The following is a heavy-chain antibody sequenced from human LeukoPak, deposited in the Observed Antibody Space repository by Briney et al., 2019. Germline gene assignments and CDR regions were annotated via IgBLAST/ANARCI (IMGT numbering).Heavy chain of an antibody. D-gene: IGHD3-10*01. V-gene: IGHV4-59*12. J-gene: IGHJ4*02. CDR3: ARDEYYYGSGSYYTFDY. CDR2: IYYSGST. Sequence: SETLSLTCTVSGGSISSYYWSWIRQPPGKGLEWIGYIYYSGSTNYNPSLKSRVTMSVDTSKNQFSLKLSSVTAADTAVYYCARDEYYYGSGSYYTFDYWGQGTLVTVSS. CDR1: GGSISSYY.